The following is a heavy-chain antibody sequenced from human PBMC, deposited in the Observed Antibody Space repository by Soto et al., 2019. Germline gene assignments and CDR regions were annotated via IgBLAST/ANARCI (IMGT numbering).Heavy chain of an antibody. V-gene: IGHV4-59*01. CDR3: ARVDIVVVPAAMDYYYYYMDV. CDR1: GGSISSYY. J-gene: IGHJ6*03. CDR2: IYYSGST. D-gene: IGHD2-2*01. Sequence: SETLSLTCTVSGGSISSYYWSWIRQPPGKGLEWIGYIYYSGSTNYNPSLKSRVTISVDTSKNQFSLKLSSVTAADTAVYYCARVDIVVVPAAMDYYYYYMDVWGKGTTVTVSS.